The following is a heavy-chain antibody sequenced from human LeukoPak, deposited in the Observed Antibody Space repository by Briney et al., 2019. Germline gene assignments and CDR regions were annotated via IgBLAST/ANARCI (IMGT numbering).Heavy chain of an antibody. V-gene: IGHV3-33*01. CDR2: IWYDGSKK. CDR1: GLTFSGYG. Sequence: GGSLRLSCAASGLTFSGYGMHCVRQAPGKGLEWVAVIWYDGSKKYYADSVKGRFTISRDNSKNTLYLQMNSLRAEDTAVYYCARDASRLYYFDYWGQGTLVTVSS. D-gene: IGHD6-13*01. J-gene: IGHJ4*02. CDR3: ARDASRLYYFDY.